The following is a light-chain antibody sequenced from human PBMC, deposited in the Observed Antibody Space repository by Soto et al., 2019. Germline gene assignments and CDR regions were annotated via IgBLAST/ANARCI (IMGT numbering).Light chain of an antibody. V-gene: IGKV4-1*01. CDR1: QSVLYSSNNKNY. J-gene: IGKJ3*01. Sequence: DIVMTQSPDSLAVSLGERATINCKSSQSVLYSSNNKNYLAWYQQKPVQPPKMLIYWASTRESGVPDRFSGSGSGTDFTLTISSLQAEYVAVYYCQQYDSTPTFGPGTKVDIK. CDR3: QQYDSTPT. CDR2: WAS.